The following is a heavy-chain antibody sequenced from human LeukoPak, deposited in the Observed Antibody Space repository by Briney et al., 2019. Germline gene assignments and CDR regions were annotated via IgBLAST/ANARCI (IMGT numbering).Heavy chain of an antibody. D-gene: IGHD6-19*01. Sequence: GGSLRLSCAASGFTFSNYWMHWVRQAPGKGLVWVSRINSDGSSTSYADSVKGRFTISRDNAKNTLYLQMNSLRAEDTAVHYCARVIAVAGNYYFDYWGQGTLVTVSS. CDR3: ARVIAVAGNYYFDY. J-gene: IGHJ4*02. V-gene: IGHV3-74*01. CDR2: INSDGSST. CDR1: GFTFSNYW.